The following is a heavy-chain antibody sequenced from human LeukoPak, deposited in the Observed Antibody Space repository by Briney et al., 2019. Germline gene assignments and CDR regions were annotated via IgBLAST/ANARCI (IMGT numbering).Heavy chain of an antibody. D-gene: IGHD2/OR15-2a*01. CDR1: GFTFSSYS. V-gene: IGHV3-21*01. J-gene: IGHJ6*03. Sequence: PGGSLRLSCAASGFTFSSYSMNWVRQAPGKGLEWVSSISSSSSYIYYADSVKGRFTISRDNAKNSLYLQMNSLRAEDTAVYYCAGIYGSYYYYYIDVWGKGTTVTVSS. CDR2: ISSSSSYI. CDR3: AGIYGSYYYYYIDV.